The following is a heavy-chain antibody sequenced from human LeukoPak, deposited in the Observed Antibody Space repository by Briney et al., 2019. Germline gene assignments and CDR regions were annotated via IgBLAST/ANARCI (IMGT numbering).Heavy chain of an antibody. J-gene: IGHJ4*02. CDR3: ARLDIVVVPAAISY. V-gene: IGHV4-39*01. CDR1: GGSISSSSYY. CDR2: IYYSGST. D-gene: IGHD2-2*03. Sequence: SETLSLTCTVSGGSISSSSYYWGWIRQLPGKGLEWIGSIYYSGSTYYNPSLKSRVTISVDTSKNQFSLKLSSVTAADTAVYYCARLDIVVVPAAISYWGQGTLVTVSS.